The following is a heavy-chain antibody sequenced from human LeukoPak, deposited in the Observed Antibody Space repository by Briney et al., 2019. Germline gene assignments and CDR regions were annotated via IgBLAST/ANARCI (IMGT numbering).Heavy chain of an antibody. J-gene: IGHJ4*02. CDR1: GASISNYY. V-gene: IGHV4-4*07. CDR3: ARRFPGGYGDYFDY. CDR2: IRTSGTT. Sequence: PESLSPTCPLAGASISNYYCSWISQPAGNGLEWIGRIRTSGTTTYNASLECPVTMSVDTSKIHFSLKVTSVTAADTAICYCARRFPGGYGDYFDYWGQGILVTVS. D-gene: IGHD4-17*01.